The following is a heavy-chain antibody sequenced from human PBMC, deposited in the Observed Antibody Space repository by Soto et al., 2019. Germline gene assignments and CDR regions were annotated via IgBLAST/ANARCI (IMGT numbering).Heavy chain of an antibody. D-gene: IGHD5-12*01. V-gene: IGHV3-73*01. J-gene: IGHJ5*02. CDR3: TRHGWGVDIVATKLNWFDP. CDR1: GFTFSGSA. CDR2: IRSKANSYAT. Sequence: GGSLRLSCAASGFTFSGSAMHWVRQASGKGLEWVGRIRSKANSYATAYAASVKGRFTISRDDSKNTAYLQMNSLKTEDTAVYYCTRHGWGVDIVATKLNWFDPWGQGTLVTVSS.